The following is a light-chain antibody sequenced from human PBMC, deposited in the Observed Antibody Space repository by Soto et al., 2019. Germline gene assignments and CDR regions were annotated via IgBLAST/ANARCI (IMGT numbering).Light chain of an antibody. CDR3: NSYTTSSTYV. Sequence: QSVLTQPDTVSGSPGQSITISCTGTRSDVGGYNYVSWYQQHPGKAPKLMIYDVSNRPSGVSNRFSGSKSGNTASLTISGLQAEDEADYYCNSYTTSSTYVFGTGT. J-gene: IGLJ1*01. V-gene: IGLV2-14*01. CDR2: DVS. CDR1: RSDVGGYNY.